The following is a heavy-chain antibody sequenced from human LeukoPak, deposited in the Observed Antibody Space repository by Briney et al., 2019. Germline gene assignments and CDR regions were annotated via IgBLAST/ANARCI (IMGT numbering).Heavy chain of an antibody. J-gene: IGHJ4*02. Sequence: PGGSLRLSCAASGFTFSSYAMHWVRQAPGKGLEWVAVIPYDGSNKYYADSVKGRFTISRDNSKNTLYLQMNSLRAEDTAVYYCARVRGYYDSSGRFDYWGQGTLVTVSS. D-gene: IGHD3-22*01. CDR1: GFTFSSYA. V-gene: IGHV3-30-3*01. CDR3: ARVRGYYDSSGRFDY. CDR2: IPYDGSNK.